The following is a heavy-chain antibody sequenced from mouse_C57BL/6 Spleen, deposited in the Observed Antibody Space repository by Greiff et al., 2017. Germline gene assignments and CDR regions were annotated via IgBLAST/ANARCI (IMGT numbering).Heavy chain of an antibody. V-gene: IGHV1-69*01. CDR1: GYTFTSYW. J-gene: IGHJ4*01. CDR2: IDPSDSYT. Sequence: QVQLQQPGAELVMPGASVKLSCKASGYTFTSYWMHWVKQRPGQGLEWIGEIDPSDSYTNYNQKFKGKSTLTVDKSSSTAYMQLSSLTSEDSAVYYCATYGWSARDYWGQGTSVTVSS. CDR3: ATYGWSARDY. D-gene: IGHD1-1*02.